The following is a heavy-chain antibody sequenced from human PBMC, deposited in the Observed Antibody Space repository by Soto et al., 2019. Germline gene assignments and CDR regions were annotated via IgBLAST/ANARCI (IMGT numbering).Heavy chain of an antibody. CDR3: ARGRGSSWYNWFDP. V-gene: IGHV4-34*01. CDR1: GGSFIGYY. Sequence: SETLSLTCAVYGGSFIGYYWSWIRQPPGKGLEWIGYIYHSGSTNYNPSLKSRVTISVDTSKNQFSLKLSSVTAADTAVYYCARGRGSSWYNWFDPWGQGTLVTVSS. J-gene: IGHJ5*02. D-gene: IGHD6-13*01. CDR2: IYHSGST.